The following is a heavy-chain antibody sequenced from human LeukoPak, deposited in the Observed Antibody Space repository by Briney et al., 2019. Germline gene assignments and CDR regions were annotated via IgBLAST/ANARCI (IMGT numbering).Heavy chain of an antibody. J-gene: IGHJ3*02. D-gene: IGHD6-6*01. CDR3: ARGFVHAFDI. V-gene: IGHV3-13*04. CDR1: GFAFSTYD. CDR2: IGVAGDT. Sequence: GGSLRLSCAASGFAFSTYDMHWVRQATGKGLEWVSAIGVAGDTYYPGSVKGRFTISRENAKNSLYLQMNSLRAGDTAVYYCARGFVHAFDIWGQGTMVTVSS.